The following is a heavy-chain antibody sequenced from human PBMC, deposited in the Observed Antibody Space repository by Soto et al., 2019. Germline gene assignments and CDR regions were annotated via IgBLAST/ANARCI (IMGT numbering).Heavy chain of an antibody. CDR3: ARDFLLWYGDPVGDY. CDR2: IYHSGST. D-gene: IGHD4-17*01. CDR1: GYSISSGYY. V-gene: IGHV4-38-2*02. Sequence: PSETLSLTCAVSGYSISSGYYWGWIRQPPGKGLEWIGSIYHSGSTYYNPSLKSRVTISVDTSKNQFSLKLGSVTAADTAVYYCARDFLLWYGDPVGDYWGQGTLVTVS. J-gene: IGHJ4*02.